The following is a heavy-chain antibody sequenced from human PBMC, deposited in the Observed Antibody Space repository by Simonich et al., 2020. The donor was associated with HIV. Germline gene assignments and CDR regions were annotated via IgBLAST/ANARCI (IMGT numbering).Heavy chain of an antibody. J-gene: IGHJ4*02. CDR1: GGSFSDYY. Sequence: QVQLQQWGAGVLKPSETLSLTCAVYGGSFSDYYWSWIRQPPGKGLEWIGEINHSGSTDYNPSLKSRVTISVDTSKNQFSLKLSSVTAADTAVYYCARRTGNDLDYWGQGTLVTVSS. V-gene: IGHV4-34*02. D-gene: IGHD5-12*01. CDR3: ARRTGNDLDY. CDR2: INHSGST.